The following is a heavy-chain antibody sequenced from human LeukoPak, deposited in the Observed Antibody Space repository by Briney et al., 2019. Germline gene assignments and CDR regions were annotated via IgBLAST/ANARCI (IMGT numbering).Heavy chain of an antibody. CDR2: IYPGDSDT. Sequence: LGESLKISCKVSGYSFTTYWIGWVRQMPGKGLEWMGIIYPGDSDTRYSPSFQGHVTILVDKSISTAYLHWSSLKASDTAMYYCARQQNYNILIGYHSGDLDYWGQGTLVTVSS. V-gene: IGHV5-51*01. D-gene: IGHD3-9*01. J-gene: IGHJ4*02. CDR3: ARQQNYNILIGYHSGDLDY. CDR1: GYSFTTYW.